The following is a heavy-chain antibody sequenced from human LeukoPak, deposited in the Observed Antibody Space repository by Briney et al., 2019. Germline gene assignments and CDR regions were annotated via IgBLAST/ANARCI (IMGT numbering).Heavy chain of an antibody. D-gene: IGHD2-15*01. J-gene: IGHJ4*02. CDR3: ATTMGYLDYCSGGTCYSMLD. Sequence: VASVKVSCKASGGTFSTYAISWVRQAPGQGLEWMGGIIPIFGSAKYTQKFQGRVTITTDESTNTAYMELRSLRSEDTAVYYCATTMGYLDYCSGGTCYSMLDWGQGTLVTVFS. V-gene: IGHV1-69*05. CDR1: GGTFSTYA. CDR2: IIPIFGSA.